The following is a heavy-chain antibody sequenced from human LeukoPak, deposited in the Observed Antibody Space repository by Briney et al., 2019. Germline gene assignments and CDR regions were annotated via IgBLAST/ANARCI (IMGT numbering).Heavy chain of an antibody. CDR1: GGSFSGYY. CDR3: ARHRTGYSSSWYYYCYMDV. Sequence: SETLSLTCAVYGGSFSGYYWSWIRQPPGKGLEWIGEINHSGSTNYNPSLKSRVTISVDTPKNQFSLKLSSVTAADTAVYYCARHRTGYSSSWYYYCYMDVWGKGTTVTISS. J-gene: IGHJ6*03. CDR2: INHSGST. V-gene: IGHV4-34*01. D-gene: IGHD6-13*01.